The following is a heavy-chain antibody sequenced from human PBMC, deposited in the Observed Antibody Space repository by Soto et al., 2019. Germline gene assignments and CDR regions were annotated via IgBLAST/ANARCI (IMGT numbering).Heavy chain of an antibody. D-gene: IGHD4-17*01. CDR2: IYYSAST. Sequence: QVQLQESGPGLVKPSETLSLTCTVSGGSISSYYWSWIRQPPGKGLEWIGYIYYSASTNYNPSLKSRVTRSVDTCKNQFSLKLSSVTAADTAVYYCASHETLHGDYHYWGQGTLVTVSS. J-gene: IGHJ4*02. CDR1: GGSISSYY. CDR3: ASHETLHGDYHY. V-gene: IGHV4-59*08.